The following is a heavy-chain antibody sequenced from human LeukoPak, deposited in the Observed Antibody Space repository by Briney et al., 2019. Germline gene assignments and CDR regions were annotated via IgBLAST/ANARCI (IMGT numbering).Heavy chain of an antibody. CDR1: GFTFSSYA. J-gene: IGHJ6*02. D-gene: IGHD1-14*01. CDR2: ISGSGGST. Sequence: PGGSLRLSCAASGFTFSSYAMSWVRQAPGKGLEWVSAISGSGGSTYYADSVKGRFTISRDNSKNTLYLQMNSLRAEDTAVYYCARGKTDPRLSASYYYYYGMDVWGQGTTVTVSS. V-gene: IGHV3-23*01. CDR3: ARGKTDPRLSASYYYYYGMDV.